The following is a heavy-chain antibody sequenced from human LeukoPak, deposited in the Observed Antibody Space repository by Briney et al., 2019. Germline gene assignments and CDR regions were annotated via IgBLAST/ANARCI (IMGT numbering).Heavy chain of an antibody. CDR2: ISGSGGST. Sequence: GGSLRLSCAASGFTFSNFWMHWVRQAPGKGLEWVSAISGSGGSTYYADSVKGRFTISRDNSKNTLYLQMNSLRAEDTAVYYCAKDTLVVPAATFDYWGQGTLVTVSS. CDR1: GFTFSNFW. V-gene: IGHV3-23*01. D-gene: IGHD2-2*01. J-gene: IGHJ4*02. CDR3: AKDTLVVPAATFDY.